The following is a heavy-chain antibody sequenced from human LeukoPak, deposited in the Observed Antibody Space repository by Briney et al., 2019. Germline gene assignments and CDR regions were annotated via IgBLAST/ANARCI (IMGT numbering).Heavy chain of an antibody. CDR2: IYYNEST. CDR1: VGSISNGDCY. Sequence: PSQTLPLTCTVCVGSISNGDCYWSGLRQPPGKGLEWIVCIYYNESTYYNPSFQSRVTISVDTSKNQFSLQLSSLSDSDTAVYSCAKQWLRNAFDIWGQGTMVTVSS. V-gene: IGHV4-30-4*08. CDR3: AKQWLRNAFDI. D-gene: IGHD3-22*01. J-gene: IGHJ3*02.